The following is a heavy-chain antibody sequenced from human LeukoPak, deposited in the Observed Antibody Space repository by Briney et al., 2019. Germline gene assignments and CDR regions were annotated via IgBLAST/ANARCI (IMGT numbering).Heavy chain of an antibody. CDR3: AKDGGSYFDY. D-gene: IGHD3-16*01. CDR1: GFTFSSYG. Sequence: GGYLRLSCTASGFTFSSYGMHWVRQAPGKGLEWVAVISYDGSNKYYADSVKGRVTISRDDSKNTVYLQMNILRAEDTAMYYCAKDGGSYFDYWGQGTLVTVSS. CDR2: ISYDGSNK. J-gene: IGHJ4*02. V-gene: IGHV3-30*18.